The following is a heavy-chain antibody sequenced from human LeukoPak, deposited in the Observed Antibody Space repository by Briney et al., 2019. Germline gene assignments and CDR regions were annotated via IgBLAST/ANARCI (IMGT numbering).Heavy chain of an antibody. CDR1: GGGFTGYY. D-gene: IGHD3-3*02. CDR3: ARGGKQATVEDGIFAFDI. J-gene: IGHJ3*02. Sequence: SGTLSPTCAVYGGGFTGYYSSWSPHPPGKGLWWSGEINHSGSTNYNPSLKSRVTISVDTSKNQFSLKLSSVTAADTAVYYCARGGKQATVEDGIFAFDIWGQGTMVTVSS. CDR2: INHSGST. V-gene: IGHV4-34*01.